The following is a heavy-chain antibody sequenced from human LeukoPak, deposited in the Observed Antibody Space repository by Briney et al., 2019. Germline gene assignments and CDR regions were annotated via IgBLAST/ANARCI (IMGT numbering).Heavy chain of an antibody. CDR2: FYYSGSN. Sequence: SETLSLTCTVSGGSFTTGYYYWGWLRQPPGKALEWIGSFYYSGSNYYNPSLQSRVTISVDTSKTQFSLRLNSVTAADTAVYYCARFYYGSGSYVSNFDYWGQGTLVTVSS. D-gene: IGHD3-10*01. CDR3: ARFYYGSGSYVSNFDY. CDR1: GGSFTTGYYY. J-gene: IGHJ4*02. V-gene: IGHV4-39*01.